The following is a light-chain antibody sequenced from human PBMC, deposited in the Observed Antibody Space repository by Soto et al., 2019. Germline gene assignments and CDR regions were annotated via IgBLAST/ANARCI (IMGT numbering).Light chain of an antibody. Sequence: QSVLTQPPSASGTPGQGVTISCSGSDSNIASNTVNWYQQLPGTAPKLLMYNNNQRPSGVPDRFSGSKSGTSASLAISGLQSEDEADYYCATWDDSLNGVVFGGGTKLTVL. CDR2: NNN. V-gene: IGLV1-44*01. J-gene: IGLJ3*02. CDR1: DSNIASNT. CDR3: ATWDDSLNGVV.